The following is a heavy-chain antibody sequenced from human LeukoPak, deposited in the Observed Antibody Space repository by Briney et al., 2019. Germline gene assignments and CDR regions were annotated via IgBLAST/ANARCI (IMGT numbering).Heavy chain of an antibody. CDR3: AKELDHDSSGYAPTDY. Sequence: GGSLRLSCAASGFTFSNYGMHWLRQAPGKGLEWVSFIRYDGSNKFYMDSGKGRFTISRDNSKNMVYLQMNSLRDADTAVYYCAKELDHDSSGYAPTDYWGQGTLVTVSS. CDR1: GFTFSNYG. CDR2: IRYDGSNK. D-gene: IGHD3-22*01. V-gene: IGHV3-30*02. J-gene: IGHJ4*02.